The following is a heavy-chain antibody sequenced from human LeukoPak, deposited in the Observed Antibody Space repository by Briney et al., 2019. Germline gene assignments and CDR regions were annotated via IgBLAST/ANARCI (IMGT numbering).Heavy chain of an antibody. Sequence: GGSLRLSCAASGFTFYSYWMHWVRQAPGKGLVWVSCINGDGSTSNYADSVKGRFTISRDNAKNSVDLQMNSLRAEDTAVFYCARETRFYGSGSYNIDYWGQGTLVTVSS. CDR3: ARETRFYGSGSYNIDY. V-gene: IGHV3-74*01. CDR1: GFTFYSYW. J-gene: IGHJ4*02. CDR2: INGDGSTS. D-gene: IGHD3-10*01.